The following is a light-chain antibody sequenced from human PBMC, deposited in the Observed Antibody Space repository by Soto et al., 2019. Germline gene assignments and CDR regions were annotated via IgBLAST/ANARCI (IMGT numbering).Light chain of an antibody. J-gene: IGKJ1*01. V-gene: IGKV3-20*01. CDR2: GAS. Sequence: EIVLTQSPGTLSLSPGERATLSCRASQSVSSSYLAWYQQKPGQAPRLLIYGASSRATGIPDRFSGSGSGTDFTLTISRLEPEDFAVYSCQHYGTSPWTFGQGTEVEIK. CDR1: QSVSSSY. CDR3: QHYGTSPWT.